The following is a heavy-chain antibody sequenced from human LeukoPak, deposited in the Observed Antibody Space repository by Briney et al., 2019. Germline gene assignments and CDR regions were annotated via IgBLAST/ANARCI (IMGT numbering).Heavy chain of an antibody. CDR2: ISSSSSYI. CDR3: ARDTASAIFGVVPKDY. J-gene: IGHJ4*02. CDR1: GFTFSIYS. V-gene: IGHV3-21*01. D-gene: IGHD3-3*01. Sequence: GGSLRLSCAASGFTFSIYSMNWVRQAPGKGLEWVSSISSSSSYIYYADSVKGRFTISRDDAKNSLYLQMNSLRAEDTAVYYCARDTASAIFGVVPKDYWGQGTLVTVSS.